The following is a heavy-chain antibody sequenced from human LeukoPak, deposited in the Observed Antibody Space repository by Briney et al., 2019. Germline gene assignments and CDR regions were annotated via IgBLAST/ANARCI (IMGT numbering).Heavy chain of an antibody. J-gene: IGHJ3*02. CDR2: IKQDGSER. D-gene: IGHD3-10*01. V-gene: IGHV3-7*01. CDR3: ARDYYGSGSYYNAKANDAFDI. CDR1: GFTFSTFW. Sequence: QTGGSLRLSCEASGFTFSTFWMTWVRQVPGKGLEWVANIKQDGSERNYVDSVKGRFTISRDNAKNSLYLQMNSLRAEDTAVYYCARDYYGSGSYYNAKANDAFDIWGQGTMVTVSS.